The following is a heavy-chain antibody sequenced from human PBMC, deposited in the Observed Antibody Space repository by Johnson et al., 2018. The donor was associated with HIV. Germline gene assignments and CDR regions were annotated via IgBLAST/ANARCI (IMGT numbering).Heavy chain of an antibody. CDR3: AKPPADGAIRGDDAFDI. Sequence: VQLVESGGGVVQPGRSLRLSCAASGFTFSSYGMHWVRQTPGKGLVWVSLINNDGTTTNYADSVKGRFTISRDNANNTLYLQMNSLRAEDTAVYYCAKPPADGAIRGDDAFDIWGQGTMVTVSS. J-gene: IGHJ3*02. D-gene: IGHD3-10*01. V-gene: IGHV3-74*02. CDR1: GFTFSSYG. CDR2: INNDGTTT.